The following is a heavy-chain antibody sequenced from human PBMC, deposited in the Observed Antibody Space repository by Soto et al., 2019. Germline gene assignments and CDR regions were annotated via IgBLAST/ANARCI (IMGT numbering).Heavy chain of an antibody. Sequence: QVQLVQSGAEVKKPGSSVKVSCKASGGTFSSYAISWVRQAPGQGLEWMGGIIPIFGTANYAQKFQGSVTITADESTRTADMELSSLSSEDTAVDYWARAGVDGRGYSDGGHDSWGQGTLVTVSS. CDR3: ARAGVDGRGYSDGGHDS. CDR1: GGTFSSYA. V-gene: IGHV1-69*12. D-gene: IGHD3-22*01. J-gene: IGHJ5*01. CDR2: IIPIFGTA.